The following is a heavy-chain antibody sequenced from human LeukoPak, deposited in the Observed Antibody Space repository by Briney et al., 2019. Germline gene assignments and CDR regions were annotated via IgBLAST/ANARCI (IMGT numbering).Heavy chain of an antibody. CDR2: MKPNSGNT. CDR1: GYTFTNCD. D-gene: IGHD2/OR15-2a*01. J-gene: IGHJ3*02. Sequence: GASVKVSCKASGYTFTNCDINWVRQATGQGLEWMGWMKPNSGNTVYAQKFQVRVTITRDTSTNTAFMELSSLKSEDTAVYYCVRSYSMAYNAFDIWGQGTMVTVSS. CDR3: VRSYSMAYNAFDI. V-gene: IGHV1-8*01.